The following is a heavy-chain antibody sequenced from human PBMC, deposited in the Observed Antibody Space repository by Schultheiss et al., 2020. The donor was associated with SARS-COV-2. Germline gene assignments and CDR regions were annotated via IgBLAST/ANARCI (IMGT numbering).Heavy chain of an antibody. Sequence: GGSLRLSCVVSGFTFTDYYMSWIRQAPGKGLEWVSHISSSSSYTNYADSVKGRFTISRDNAKNSLYLQMNSLRAEDTAVYYCASVTRGGSYGYPYWGQGTLVTVSS. CDR2: ISSSSSYT. J-gene: IGHJ4*02. D-gene: IGHD5-18*01. V-gene: IGHV3-11*03. CDR1: GFTFTDYY. CDR3: ASVTRGGSYGYPY.